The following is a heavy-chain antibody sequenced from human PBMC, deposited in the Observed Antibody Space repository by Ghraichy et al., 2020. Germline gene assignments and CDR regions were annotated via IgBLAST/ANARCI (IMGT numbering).Heavy chain of an antibody. CDR2: FDPEDGET. D-gene: IGHD3-22*01. Sequence: ASVKVSCKVSGYTLTELSMHWVRQAPGKGLEWMGGFDPEDGETIYAQKFQGRVTMTEDTSTDTAYMELSSLRSEDTAVYYCATVSITMIVVVKEVDAFDIWGQGTMVTVSS. V-gene: IGHV1-24*01. CDR3: ATVSITMIVVVKEVDAFDI. J-gene: IGHJ3*02. CDR1: GYTLTELS.